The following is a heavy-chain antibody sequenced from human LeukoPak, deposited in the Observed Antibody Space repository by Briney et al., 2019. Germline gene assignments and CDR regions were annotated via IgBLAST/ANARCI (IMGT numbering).Heavy chain of an antibody. J-gene: IGHJ4*02. Sequence: GGSLRLSCAASGFTFSSSGMHWVRQAPGKGLEWVSSISSSSSYIYYADSVKGRFTISRDNAKNSLYLQMNSLRAEDTAVYYCATIRYGDYVFDYWGQGTQVTVSS. CDR1: GFTFSSSG. D-gene: IGHD4-17*01. CDR2: ISSSSSYI. CDR3: ATIRYGDYVFDY. V-gene: IGHV3-21*01.